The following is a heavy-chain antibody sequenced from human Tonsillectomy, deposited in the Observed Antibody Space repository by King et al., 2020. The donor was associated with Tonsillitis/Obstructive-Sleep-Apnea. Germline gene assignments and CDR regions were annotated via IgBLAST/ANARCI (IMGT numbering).Heavy chain of an antibody. V-gene: IGHV3-7*04. CDR3: ARDPYRDSFGAFDL. CDR1: GFTFSSYW. CDR2: IKRDGSEK. J-gene: IGHJ3*01. D-gene: IGHD4-17*01. Sequence: VQLVESGGGLVQPGGSLRLSCAASGFTFSSYWMTWVRQAPGKGLEWVPNIKRDGSEKEYVDSVKGRFTVSRDNAKNSLYLQMNSRRVEDMAVYYCARDPYRDSFGAFDLWGQGTMVTVSS.